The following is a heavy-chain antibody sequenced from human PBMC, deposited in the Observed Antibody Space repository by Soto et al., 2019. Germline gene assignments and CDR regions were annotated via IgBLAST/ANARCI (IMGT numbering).Heavy chain of an antibody. V-gene: IGHV5-51*03. D-gene: IGHD2-15*01. J-gene: IGHJ6*02. CDR1: GYSFASYW. Sequence: GESLKISCKGSGYSFASYWIGWVRQMPGKGLEWKGIIYPGDSDTRYSQTFQGQVTISADKSISTAFLQWNSLKASDTAMYYFAISPGRLSGLDVWGQGTTVTVSS. CDR3: AISPGRLSGLDV. CDR2: IYPGDSDT.